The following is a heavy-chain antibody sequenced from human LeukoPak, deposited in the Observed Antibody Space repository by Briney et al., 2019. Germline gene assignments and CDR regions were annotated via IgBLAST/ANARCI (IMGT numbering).Heavy chain of an antibody. J-gene: IGHJ4*02. CDR1: GFTFSNYG. D-gene: IGHD2-15*01. CDR2: IRNDGSIK. CDR3: AKGAGYCSGGSCKHFFDY. V-gene: IGHV3-30*02. Sequence: PGGSLRLSCAASGFTFSNYGMHWVRQAPGKGLEWVAFIRNDGSIKYYADSVKGRFTISRDNSKNTLYLQMNSLRAEDTALYYCAKGAGYCSGGSCKHFFDYWGQGTLVTVSS.